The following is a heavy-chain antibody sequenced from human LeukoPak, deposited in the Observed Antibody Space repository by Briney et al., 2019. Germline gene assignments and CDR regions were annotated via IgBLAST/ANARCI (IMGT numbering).Heavy chain of an antibody. Sequence: SETLSLTCTVSGGSISSGSYYWSWIRQPAGKGLEWIGRIYTSGSTDYNPTLKSRVTISRDTSKNQFSLKLSSVTAADTAVYYCARTNSPFAGTTSPFDYWGQGTLVTVSS. D-gene: IGHD1-1*01. J-gene: IGHJ4*02. CDR3: ARTNSPFAGTTSPFDY. CDR2: IYTSGST. V-gene: IGHV4-61*02. CDR1: GGSISSGSYY.